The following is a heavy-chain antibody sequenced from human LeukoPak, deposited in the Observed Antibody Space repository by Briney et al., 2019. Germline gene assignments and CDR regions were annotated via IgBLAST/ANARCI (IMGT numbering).Heavy chain of an antibody. J-gene: IGHJ5*02. D-gene: IGHD1-14*01. CDR3: ARAAQPGFDP. V-gene: IGHV3-48*01. CDR2: ISSDSGTI. CDR1: GLTFSSYS. Sequence: VQPGGSLRLSCGASGLTFSSYSMNWVRQAPGKGLEWVSYISSDSGTIYQADSVKGRFTISRDNAKSSLYLQMNSLRAEETAVYHCARAAQPGFDPWGQGTLVIVSS.